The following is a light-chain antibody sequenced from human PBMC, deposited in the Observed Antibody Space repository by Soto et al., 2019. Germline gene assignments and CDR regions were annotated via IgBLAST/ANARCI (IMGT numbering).Light chain of an antibody. CDR2: DAS. Sequence: DIQMTQSPSTLSASVGHRVTITCLASQSISSWLAWYQQKPGKAPKLLIYDASSLESGVPSSFSGSGSGTEFTLTISSLQPDDYATYYCQQYNRLWTFGQGTKVEIK. CDR1: QSISSW. V-gene: IGKV1-5*01. J-gene: IGKJ1*01. CDR3: QQYNRLWT.